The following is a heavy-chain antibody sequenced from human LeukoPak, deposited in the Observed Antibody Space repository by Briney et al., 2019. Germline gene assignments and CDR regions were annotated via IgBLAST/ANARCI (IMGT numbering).Heavy chain of an antibody. D-gene: IGHD1-26*01. J-gene: IGHJ4*02. Sequence: GSLRLSCAASGFAVSSSYMAWVRQAPEKGLELVSIIYSGGETFYADSVRGRFTISRDNSNNTVYLQLDSLRVEDTATYYCARDRSGSYDYWGQGTLVTVSS. CDR1: GFAVSSSY. V-gene: IGHV3-66*01. CDR3: ARDRSGSYDY. CDR2: IYSGGET.